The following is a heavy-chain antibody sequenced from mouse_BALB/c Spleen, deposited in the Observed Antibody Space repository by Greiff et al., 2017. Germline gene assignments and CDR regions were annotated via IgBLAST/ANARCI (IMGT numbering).Heavy chain of an antibody. CDR1: GFTFTDYY. V-gene: IGHV7-3*02. Sequence: EVQLVESGGGLVQPGGSLRLSCATSGFTFTDYYMSWVRQPPGKALEWLGFIRNKANGYTTEYSASVKGRFTISRDNSQSILYLQMNTLRAEDSATYYCARDTYSFDYWGQGTTLTVSS. CDR2: IRNKANGYTT. J-gene: IGHJ2*01. CDR3: ARDTYSFDY.